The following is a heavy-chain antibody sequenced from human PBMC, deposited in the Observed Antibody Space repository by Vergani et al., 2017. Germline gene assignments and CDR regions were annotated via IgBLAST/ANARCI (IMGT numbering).Heavy chain of an antibody. Sequence: EVQLVESGGGLVQPGGSLRLSCAASGFTFSSYEMNWVRQAPGKGLEWVSYISSSGSTIYYADSVKGRFTISRDNAKNSLYLQMNSLRAEDTAVYYCAXQIWFGDLGYYYYDGKDVWGQGTTVTVSS. J-gene: IGHJ6*02. CDR2: ISSSGSTI. CDR1: GFTFSSYE. V-gene: IGHV3-48*03. D-gene: IGHD3-10*01. CDR3: AXQIWFGDLGYYYYDGKDV.